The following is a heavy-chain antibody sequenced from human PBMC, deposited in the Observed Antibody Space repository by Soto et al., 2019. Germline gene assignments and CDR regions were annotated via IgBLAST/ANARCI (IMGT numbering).Heavy chain of an antibody. D-gene: IGHD1-20*01. J-gene: IGHJ6*02. Sequence: VQLLESGGGLVQPGGSLRLSCAASGFTFSSYAMSWVRQAPGQGLEWMGGIIPIFGTANYAQKFQGRVTITADESTSTAYMELSSLRSEDTAVYYCARDISMEGYYGMDVWGQGTTVTVSS. CDR1: GFTFSSYA. V-gene: IGHV1-69*01. CDR3: ARDISMEGYYGMDV. CDR2: IIPIFGTA.